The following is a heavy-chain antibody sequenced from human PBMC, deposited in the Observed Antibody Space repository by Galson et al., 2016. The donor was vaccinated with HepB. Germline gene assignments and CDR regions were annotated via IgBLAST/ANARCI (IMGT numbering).Heavy chain of an antibody. V-gene: IGHV3-23*01. CDR3: AKAFDFWSGYPFDH. Sequence: SLRLSCAASGITFSNYALSWVRQAPGKGLEWVSSISGSGGSSYYADSAKGRFTISRDNSKNTLYLQMNSLRAEDTAVYYCAKAFDFWSGYPFDHWGPGTVVTVSS. CDR1: GITFSNYA. CDR2: ISGSGGSS. D-gene: IGHD3-3*01. J-gene: IGHJ4*02.